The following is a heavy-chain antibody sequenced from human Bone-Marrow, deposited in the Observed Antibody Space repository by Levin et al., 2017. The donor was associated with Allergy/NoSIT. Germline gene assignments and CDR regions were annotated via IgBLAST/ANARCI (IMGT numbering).Heavy chain of an antibody. CDR1: GFAFSNYE. CDR2: ISSTGRTI. D-gene: IGHD1-26*01. V-gene: IGHV3-48*03. Sequence: GGSLRLSCGASGFAFSNYEMNWVRQAPGKGLEWVSYISSTGRTIYYADSVKGRFTISRDNAKNSLYLQMSSLRAEDTAVYYCTSISGSPDYWGQGTLVTVSS. J-gene: IGHJ4*02. CDR3: TSISGSPDY.